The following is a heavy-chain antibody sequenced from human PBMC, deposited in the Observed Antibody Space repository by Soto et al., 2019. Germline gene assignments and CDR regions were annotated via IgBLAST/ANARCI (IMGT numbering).Heavy chain of an antibody. V-gene: IGHV3-33*01. Sequence: QVQLVESGGGVVQPGRSLRLSCAASGFTFSSYGMHWVRQAPGKGLEWVAVIWYDGSNKYYADSVKGRFTISGDNSKNTLYLQMNSLRAEDTAVYYCAREGDSSTTLDYWGQGTLVTVSS. CDR2: IWYDGSNK. J-gene: IGHJ4*02. CDR3: AREGDSSTTLDY. D-gene: IGHD6-13*01. CDR1: GFTFSSYG.